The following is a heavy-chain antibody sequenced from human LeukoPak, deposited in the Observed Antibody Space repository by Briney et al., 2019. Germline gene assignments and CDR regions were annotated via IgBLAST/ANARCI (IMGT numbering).Heavy chain of an antibody. J-gene: IGHJ4*02. CDR1: GFTFSSYG. Sequence: PGGSLRLSCAASGFTFSSYGMHWVRQAPGKGLEWVAVIWYDGSNKYYADSVKGRFTISRDNSKNTLYLQMNSLRAEDTAVYYCASSSWFGGYYFDYWGQGTLVTVSS. CDR2: IWYDGSNK. D-gene: IGHD6-13*01. CDR3: ASSSWFGGYYFDY. V-gene: IGHV3-33*01.